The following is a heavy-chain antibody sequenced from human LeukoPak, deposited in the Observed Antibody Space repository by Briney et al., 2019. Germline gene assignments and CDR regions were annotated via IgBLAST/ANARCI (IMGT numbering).Heavy chain of an antibody. CDR3: VRAPKADPYGDYTVYYFYMDV. CDR1: GFTFSSYW. Sequence: GGSLRLSCAASGFTFSSYWMTWVRQAPGKGLEWVANIKQDGSEKYHVDSVKGRFTISRDNAKNSLYLQMNSLRAEDTAVYYRVRAPKADPYGDYTVYYFYMDVWGKGTTVTVSS. CDR2: IKQDGSEK. V-gene: IGHV3-7*01. J-gene: IGHJ6*03. D-gene: IGHD4-17*01.